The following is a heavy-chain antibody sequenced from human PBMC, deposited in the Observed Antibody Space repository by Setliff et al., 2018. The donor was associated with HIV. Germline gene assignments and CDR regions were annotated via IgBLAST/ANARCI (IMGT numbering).Heavy chain of an antibody. V-gene: IGHV4-39*07. Sequence: PSETLSLTCTVSGVSINSTDHYWGWIRQSPGKRLEWIGSVSQSGSTYYNPSLKSRITISVDTSMNQFSLKLNSVTAADTAMYYCSVIDYWGQGTLVTVSS. CDR1: GVSINSTDHY. CDR2: VSQSGST. CDR3: SVIDY. J-gene: IGHJ4*02.